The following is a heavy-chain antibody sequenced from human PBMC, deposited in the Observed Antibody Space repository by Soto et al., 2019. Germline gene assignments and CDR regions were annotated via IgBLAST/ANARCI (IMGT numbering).Heavy chain of an antibody. J-gene: IGHJ6*02. CDR2: IYYSGST. V-gene: IGHV4-39*01. CDR1: GGSISSSSYY. CDR3: AGRGWGTKSGMDV. D-gene: IGHD1-1*01. Sequence: QLQLQESGPGLVKPSETLSLTCTVSGGSISSSSYYWGWIRQPPGKGLEWIGSIYYSGSTYYNPSPKSRVSISVDTSKNQFSLKLSSVTAADTAVYYCAGRGWGTKSGMDVWGQGTTVTVSS.